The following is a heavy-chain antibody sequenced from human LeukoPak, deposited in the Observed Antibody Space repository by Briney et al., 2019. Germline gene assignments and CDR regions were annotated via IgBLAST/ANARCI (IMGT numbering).Heavy chain of an antibody. CDR3: ARCHLRGYFDN. CDR1: GFTFSSYS. V-gene: IGHV3-21*01. D-gene: IGHD3-10*01. CDR2: ISSSSSYI. J-gene: IGHJ4*02. Sequence: PGGSLRLSCAASGFTFSSYSMNWVRQAPGKGLEWVSSISSSSSYIYYADSVKGRFTISRDNAKNSLYLQMNSLRPEDTAVYHCARCHLRGYFDNWGQGTLVTVSS.